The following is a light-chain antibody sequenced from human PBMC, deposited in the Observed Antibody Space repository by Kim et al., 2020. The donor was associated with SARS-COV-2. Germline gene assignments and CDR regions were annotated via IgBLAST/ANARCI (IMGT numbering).Light chain of an antibody. Sequence: QTVIRTFSGNINNLSNGGAARLRQPPGQPTKLQSDRETNRTSGISERFSASRSGSTASLTITGLQPEDEADYFSSAWDSSLSAWVFGGGTKLTVL. CDR3: SAWDSSLSAWV. CDR2: RET. J-gene: IGLJ3*02. CDR1: INNLSNGG. V-gene: IGLV10-54*01.